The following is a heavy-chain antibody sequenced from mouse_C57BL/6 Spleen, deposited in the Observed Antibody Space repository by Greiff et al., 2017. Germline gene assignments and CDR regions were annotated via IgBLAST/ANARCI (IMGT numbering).Heavy chain of an antibody. CDR3: ARGILYYFDY. J-gene: IGHJ2*01. CDR2: IYPGDGDT. V-gene: IGHV1-80*01. D-gene: IGHD1-1*01. CDR1: GYAFSSYW. Sequence: VKLMESGAELVKPGASVKISCKASGYAFSSYWMNWVKQRPGKGLEWIGQIYPGDGDTNYNGKFKGKATLTADKSSSTAYMQLSSLTSEDSAVYFCARGILYYFDYWGQGTTLTVSS.